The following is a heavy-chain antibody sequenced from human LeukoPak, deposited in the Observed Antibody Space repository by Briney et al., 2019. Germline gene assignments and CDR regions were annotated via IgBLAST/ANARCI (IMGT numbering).Heavy chain of an antibody. CDR1: GFTFNNYG. J-gene: IGHJ4*02. D-gene: IGHD5-24*01. V-gene: IGHV3-33*01. CDR2: IWHDGSNE. Sequence: GGALRLSCAAAGFTFNNYGMPWGRPAPGKGLGGVAVIWHDGSNEYYVDSVKGRFTISRDNSNNTLYLQMSSLRAEDTAVYYCATGRWLPLPSYWGQGTLVTVSS. CDR3: ATGRWLPLPSY.